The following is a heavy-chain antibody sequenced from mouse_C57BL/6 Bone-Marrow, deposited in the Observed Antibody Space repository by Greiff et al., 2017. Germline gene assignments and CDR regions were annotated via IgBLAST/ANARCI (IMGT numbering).Heavy chain of an antibody. CDR1: GYTFTSYW. Sequence: QVQLQQPGAELVMPGASVKLSCKASGYTFTSYWMHWVKQRPGQGLEWIGEIDPSDSYTNYNQKFKGKSTLTVDKSSSTASMPLSSLTSEDSAVYYWARACYSLDRLAYWGQGTLVTVSA. CDR3: ARACYSLDRLAY. CDR2: IDPSDSYT. D-gene: IGHD2-12*01. V-gene: IGHV1-69*01. J-gene: IGHJ3*01.